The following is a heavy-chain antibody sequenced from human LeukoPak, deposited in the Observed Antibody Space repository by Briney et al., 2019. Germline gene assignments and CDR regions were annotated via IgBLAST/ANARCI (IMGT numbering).Heavy chain of an antibody. CDR2: INPNSGGT. J-gene: IGHJ6*03. D-gene: IGHD3-22*01. V-gene: IGHV1-2*02. CDR3: ARSGENTYYYDSSGHYYYYYYMDV. CDR1: GYTFTGYY. Sequence: GGSVKVSCTASGYTFTGYYMHWVRQAPGQGLEWMGWINPNSGGTNYAETVKGRVTITRDKSMSTAYMEMSSLRPEDTAVYYCARSGENTYYYDSSGHYYYYYYMDVWGKGTTVTISS.